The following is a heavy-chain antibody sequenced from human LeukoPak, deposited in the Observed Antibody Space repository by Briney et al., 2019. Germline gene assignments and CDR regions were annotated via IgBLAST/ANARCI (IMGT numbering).Heavy chain of an antibody. CDR3: ARDLVYGSGSCGY. V-gene: IGHV3-74*01. CDR2: INGEGGT. J-gene: IGHJ4*02. Sequence: GGSLRLSCAASGFTFSNYWMQWVRQAPGKGLVWVSRINGEGGTSYADSVKGRFTISRDNAKNTVHLQMNSLRAEDTAVYYCARDLVYGSGSCGYWGQGTLVTVSS. CDR1: GFTFSNYW. D-gene: IGHD3-10*01.